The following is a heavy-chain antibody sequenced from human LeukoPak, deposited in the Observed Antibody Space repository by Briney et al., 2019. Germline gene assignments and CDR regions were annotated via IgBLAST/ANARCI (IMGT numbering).Heavy chain of an antibody. V-gene: IGHV3-66*02. CDR2: IYSSGII. CDR3: ARGSGWYLDDY. J-gene: IGHJ4*02. D-gene: IGHD6-19*01. Sequence: PGGSLRLSCAASGFIVSNNYMSWVRQAPGKGLEWVSTIYSSGIIKYADSVKGRFTISRDNSKNTLYLQMNSLRAEDTAVYYCARGSGWYLDDYWGQGTLVTVSS. CDR1: GFIVSNNY.